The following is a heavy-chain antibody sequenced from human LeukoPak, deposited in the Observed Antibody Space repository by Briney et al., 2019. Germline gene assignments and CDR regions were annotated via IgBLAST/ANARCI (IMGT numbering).Heavy chain of an antibody. D-gene: IGHD2/OR15-2a*01. V-gene: IGHV4-4*07. CDR3: ARAYRPEGKYFHYYYGMDV. CDR2: IYSSGIT. J-gene: IGHJ6*02. Sequence: SETLSLTCTVSGGTVNSYYWTWIRQPAGKGLEWIGRIYSSGITNFNPSLESRVTMSIDTSKNQFSLNLSSVTAADTAVYYCARAYRPEGKYFHYYYGMDVWGQGTTVIVSS. CDR1: GGTVNSYY.